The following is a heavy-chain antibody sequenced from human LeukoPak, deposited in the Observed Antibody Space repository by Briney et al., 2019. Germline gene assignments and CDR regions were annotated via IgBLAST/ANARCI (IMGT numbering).Heavy chain of an antibody. CDR2: INSDGSTT. CDR3: ARGISSDY. CDR1: GFTLSNSW. Sequence: GGSLRLSCAASGFTLSNSWIHWVRQAPGKGLVWVSRINSDGSTTTYADSVKGRFTISRDNAKNTLYLQMNSLRAEDTAVYYCARGISSDYWGQGTLVTVS. J-gene: IGHJ4*02. V-gene: IGHV3-74*01. D-gene: IGHD6-13*01.